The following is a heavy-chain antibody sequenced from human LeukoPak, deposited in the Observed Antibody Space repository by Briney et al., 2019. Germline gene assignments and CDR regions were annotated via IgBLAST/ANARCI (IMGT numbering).Heavy chain of an antibody. Sequence: SETLSLTCTVSGGSISSYYWSWIRQPPGKGLEWIGYIYYSGSTNYNPSLKSRVTISVDTSKNQFSLKLSSVTAADTAVYYCATQGVVVVNGIDAFDIWGQGTMVTVSS. D-gene: IGHD3-22*01. CDR2: IYYSGST. CDR1: GGSISSYY. J-gene: IGHJ3*02. CDR3: ATQGVVVVNGIDAFDI. V-gene: IGHV4-59*01.